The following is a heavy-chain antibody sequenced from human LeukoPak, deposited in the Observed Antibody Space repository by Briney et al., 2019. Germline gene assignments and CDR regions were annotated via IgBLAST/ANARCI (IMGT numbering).Heavy chain of an antibody. V-gene: IGHV4-59*11. D-gene: IGHD3-3*01. CDR2: IYYSGST. Sequence: PSETLSLTCTVSGGSISSHYWSWVRQPPGKGLEWVGYIYYSGSTNYNPSLKGRVTISVDTSKHQFSLKLRSVTAADTAVYYCARVSYMETYYDFWSGYYLFDYWGQGTLVTVSS. J-gene: IGHJ4*02. CDR3: ARVSYMETYYDFWSGYYLFDY. CDR1: GGSISSHY.